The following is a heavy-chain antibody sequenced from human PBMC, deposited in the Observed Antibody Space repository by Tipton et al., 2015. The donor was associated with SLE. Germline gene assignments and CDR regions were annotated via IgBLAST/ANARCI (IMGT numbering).Heavy chain of an antibody. CDR1: GFSFSTFA. D-gene: IGHD6-19*01. V-gene: IGHV3-23*01. J-gene: IGHJ4*02. Sequence: SLRLSCATSGFSFSTFAMSWVRQAPGRGLMWVSTQPASGGGTYYADSVKGRFIISRDNSKNTLYLQMNSLRADDTAVYYCARECYDGRGWAGYFDYWGQGTLLTVST. CDR3: ARECYDGRGWAGYFDY. CDR2: QPASGGGT.